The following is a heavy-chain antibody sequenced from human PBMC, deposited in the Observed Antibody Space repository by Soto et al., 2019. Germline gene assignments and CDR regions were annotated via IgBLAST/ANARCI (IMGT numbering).Heavy chain of an antibody. CDR2: INPSVGST. Sequence: QVQLVQSGAEVKKPGASVKVSCKASGYTFTSYYMHWVRQAPGQGLEWMGIINPSVGSTSYAQKFQGRVTMTRDTSTSTVYMELSSMRSEDTAVYYCAREPFLEWTQFYYYYYMDVWGKGTTVTVSS. V-gene: IGHV1-46*03. CDR1: GYTFTSYY. CDR3: AREPFLEWTQFYYYYYMDV. D-gene: IGHD3-3*02. J-gene: IGHJ6*03.